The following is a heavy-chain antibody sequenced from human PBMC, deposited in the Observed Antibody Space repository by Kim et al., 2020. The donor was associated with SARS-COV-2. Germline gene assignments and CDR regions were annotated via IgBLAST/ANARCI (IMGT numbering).Heavy chain of an antibody. CDR1: GFTVSSNY. V-gene: IGHV3-53*01. Sequence: GGSLRLSCAASGFTVSSNYMSWVRQAPGKGLEWVSVIYSGGSTYYADPGKGRFTISRDKSKNRLYLQMNSVRAEDTAVYYCSGDGYSYGSYFDYWGQGTLVTVSS. CDR3: SGDGYSYGSYFDY. J-gene: IGHJ4*02. CDR2: IYSGGST. D-gene: IGHD5-18*01.